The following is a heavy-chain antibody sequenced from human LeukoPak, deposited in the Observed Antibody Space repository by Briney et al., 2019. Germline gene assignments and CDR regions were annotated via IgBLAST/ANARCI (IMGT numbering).Heavy chain of an antibody. Sequence: PGGSLRLSCAASGFTFDDYAMHWVRQAPGKGLEWVSGISWNSGSIGYADSVKGRFTISRDNAKNSLYLQMNSLRADDTALYYCARGDSSGSLKRNDAFDIWGQGTMVTVSS. D-gene: IGHD3-22*01. CDR3: ARGDSSGSLKRNDAFDI. V-gene: IGHV3-9*01. CDR1: GFTFDDYA. CDR2: ISWNSGSI. J-gene: IGHJ3*02.